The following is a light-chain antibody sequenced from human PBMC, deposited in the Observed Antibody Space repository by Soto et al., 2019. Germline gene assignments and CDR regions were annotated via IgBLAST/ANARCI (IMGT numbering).Light chain of an antibody. CDR1: SSNIGYNH. J-gene: IGLJ2*01. CDR2: RND. V-gene: IGLV1-47*01. CDR3: AAWDESLGGRVV. Sequence: QSVLTQPPSASETPGQSVTIPCSGSSSNIGYNHVYWYKQVPGLAPKLLIFRNDQRPSRVSDRFSGSKPGTSAYLATSGLQSEDEGEYYCAAWDESLGGRVVFGGGTKLTVL.